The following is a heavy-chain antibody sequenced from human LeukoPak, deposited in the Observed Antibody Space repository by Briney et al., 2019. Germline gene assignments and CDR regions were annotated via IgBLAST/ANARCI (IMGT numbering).Heavy chain of an antibody. Sequence: GGSLRLSCVVSGITFSNYWMSWVRQAPGKGLEWVANIKQDGSEKNYVDPVKGRFTISRDNARNSLYLQMNSLRAEDTAVYYCASGLRGSYWGQGSLVTVSS. J-gene: IGHJ4*02. CDR2: IKQDGSEK. CDR3: ASGLRGSY. V-gene: IGHV3-7*03. CDR1: GITFSNYW. D-gene: IGHD4-17*01.